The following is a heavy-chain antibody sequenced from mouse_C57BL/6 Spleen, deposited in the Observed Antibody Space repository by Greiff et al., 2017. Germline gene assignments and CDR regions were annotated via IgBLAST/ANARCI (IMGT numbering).Heavy chain of an antibody. CDR1: GYTFTSYG. CDR3: ARWHDSYYSAMDY. J-gene: IGHJ4*01. CDR2: IYPRSGNT. V-gene: IGHV1-81*01. Sequence: QVQLQQSGAELARPGASVKLSCKASGYTFTSYGISWVKQRTGQGLEWIGEIYPRSGNTYYNAKFKGKATLTADKSSSTAYMELRSLTSEDSAVDFCARWHDSYYSAMDYWGQGTSVTVSS. D-gene: IGHD2-3*01.